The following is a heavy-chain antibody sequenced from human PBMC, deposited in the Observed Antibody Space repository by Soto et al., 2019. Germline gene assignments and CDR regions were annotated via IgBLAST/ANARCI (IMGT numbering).Heavy chain of an antibody. Sequence: VGSLRLSCTASGFSFSSYSLHWVRQTPGKGLEWVAVISYDGSNKYYADSVKGRFTVSRDSPKNTLFLQMNSLKPEDTAVYYCARAPPRGIAAPGTWGSGMDVWGQGTTVTVSS. D-gene: IGHD6-13*01. CDR1: GFSFSSYS. J-gene: IGHJ6*02. V-gene: IGHV3-30-3*01. CDR3: ARAPPRGIAAPGTWGSGMDV. CDR2: ISYDGSNK.